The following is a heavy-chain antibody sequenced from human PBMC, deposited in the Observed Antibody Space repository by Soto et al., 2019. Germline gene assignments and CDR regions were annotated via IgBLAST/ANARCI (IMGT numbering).Heavy chain of an antibody. J-gene: IGHJ4*02. V-gene: IGHV4-31*03. Sequence: QVQLQESGPGLVKPSQTLSLTCTVSGGSISSAGYYWSWIRQHPGKGLESIGYIYYSGSTYYNPSLKSRVTISVDTSKNQFSLNLSSVTAADTAVYFCARAHPSSGFLRGSYFDYWGQGTLVTVSS. D-gene: IGHD3-22*01. CDR1: GGSISSAGYY. CDR2: IYYSGST. CDR3: ARAHPSSGFLRGSYFDY.